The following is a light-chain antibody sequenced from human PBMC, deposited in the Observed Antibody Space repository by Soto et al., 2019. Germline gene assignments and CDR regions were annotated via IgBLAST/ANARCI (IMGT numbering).Light chain of an antibody. Sequence: QSALTQPASVSGSPGQSITISCTGTSSDVGGYNYVSWYQQHPGKAPKLMIYEVSNRPSGVSNRFSGSKSGNTASLTISGPQAEDEADDYGSSYTSSSTLVFGTGTKLTVL. CDR3: SSYTSSSTLV. V-gene: IGLV2-14*01. CDR2: EVS. CDR1: SSDVGGYNY. J-gene: IGLJ1*01.